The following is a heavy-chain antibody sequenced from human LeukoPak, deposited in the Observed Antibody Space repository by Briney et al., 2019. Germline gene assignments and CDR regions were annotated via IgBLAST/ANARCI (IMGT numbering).Heavy chain of an antibody. CDR1: GFPFSSFA. V-gene: IGHV3-33*01. D-gene: IGHD6-13*01. Sequence: GGSLRLSCAASGFPFSSFAMHWVRQSPGKGLEWVAVIWYDGSNKLYADSVKGRFTISRDNSRNTLYLQMNSLSAEDTAVYYCARDRYSSMWSVFEYWGQGALVTVSS. J-gene: IGHJ4*02. CDR2: IWYDGSNK. CDR3: ARDRYSSMWSVFEY.